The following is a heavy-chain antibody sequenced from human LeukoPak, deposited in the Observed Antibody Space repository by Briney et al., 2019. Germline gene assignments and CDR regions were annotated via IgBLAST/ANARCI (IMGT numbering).Heavy chain of an antibody. Sequence: GGSLGLSCAASGFDFNNYNMNWVRQAPGKGLEWVSSITSSGTYIYYADSVKGRFTISRDNAKNSLYLQMNSLRPEDTAVYYCARGLSYDFWSGNPYVFDYWGQGTLVTVSS. J-gene: IGHJ4*02. D-gene: IGHD3-3*01. V-gene: IGHV3-21*04. CDR3: ARGLSYDFWSGNPYVFDY. CDR2: ITSSGTYI. CDR1: GFDFNNYN.